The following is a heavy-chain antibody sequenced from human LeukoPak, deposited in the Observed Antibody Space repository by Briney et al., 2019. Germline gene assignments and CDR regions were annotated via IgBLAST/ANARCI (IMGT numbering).Heavy chain of an antibody. CDR2: INSGGSST. Sequence: PGGSLRLSCAASGFTFSSYWMHWVRQAPGKGLVWVSRINSGGSSTSYADSVKGRFTISRDNAKNTLYLQMNSLRAEDTAVYYCASIPLSYYYDSSGYPEDYWGQGTLVTVSS. CDR3: ASIPLSYYYDSSGYPEDY. J-gene: IGHJ4*02. D-gene: IGHD3-22*01. V-gene: IGHV3-74*01. CDR1: GFTFSSYW.